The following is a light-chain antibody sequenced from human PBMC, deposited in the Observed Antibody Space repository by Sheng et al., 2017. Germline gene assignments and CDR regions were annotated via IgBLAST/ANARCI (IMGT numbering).Light chain of an antibody. V-gene: IGKV1-39*01. CDR3: QQTYYPPYT. CDR1: QYISTY. CDR2: AAS. Sequence: DIQMTQSPSSLSASIGDRVTFTCRASQYISTYLLWFKQRPGKAPELLIHAASTLMSEVPSRFSGRGSGTDFTLTVSSLQPEDSATYFCQQTYYPPYTFGQGTTLQIK. J-gene: IGKJ2*01.